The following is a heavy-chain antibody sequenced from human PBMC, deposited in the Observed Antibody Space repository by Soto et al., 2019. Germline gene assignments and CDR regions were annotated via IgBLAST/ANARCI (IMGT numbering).Heavy chain of an antibody. CDR2: ISAHNGDT. J-gene: IGHJ4*02. Sequence: ASVKVSCKASGYSFATYGFSWVRQAPGQGLECVGWISAHNGDTHYSQKFQGRVTLTTDTSTNTGYMELRSLTSDDTAVYFCATEPIYYNDGSGYYPLGHWGQGTMVTVSS. CDR1: GYSFATYG. D-gene: IGHD3-22*01. CDR3: ATEPIYYNDGSGYYPLGH. V-gene: IGHV1-18*04.